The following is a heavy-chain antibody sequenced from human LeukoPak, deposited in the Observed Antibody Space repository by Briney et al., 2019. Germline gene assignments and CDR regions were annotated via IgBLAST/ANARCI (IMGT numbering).Heavy chain of an antibody. V-gene: IGHV4-34*09. Sequence: SETLSLTCAVYGGSFSGYYWSWIRQPPGKGLEWIGEINHSGSTNYNPSLKSRVTISVDTSKNQFSLKLSSVTAADTAVYYCARESSDFWSGSPFDYWGQGTLVTVSS. J-gene: IGHJ4*02. CDR2: INHSGST. D-gene: IGHD3-3*01. CDR1: GGSFSGYY. CDR3: ARESSDFWSGSPFDY.